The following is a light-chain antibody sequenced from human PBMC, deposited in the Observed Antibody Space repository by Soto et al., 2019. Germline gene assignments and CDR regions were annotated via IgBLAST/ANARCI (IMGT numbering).Light chain of an antibody. V-gene: IGLV9-49*01. CDR3: GADLGSENNFVYV. Sequence: QLVLAQPPSASASLGASVTLTCTVSSVYSNYTVDWCQQRPGEGPRFVTRVGTGGIVESKGEGIPDRFSGLGSGLSRPLTIKNIQIEDESDYHCGADLGSENNFVYVFGTGTKVTVL. CDR2: VGTGGIVE. CDR1: SVYSNYT. J-gene: IGLJ1*01.